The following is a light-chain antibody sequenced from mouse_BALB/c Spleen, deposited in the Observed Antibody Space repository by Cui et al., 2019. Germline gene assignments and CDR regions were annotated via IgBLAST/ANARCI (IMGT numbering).Light chain of an antibody. CDR1: QNVGNN. V-gene: IGKV6-15*01. CDR3: QQYNSYPFT. CDR2: SAS. J-gene: IGKJ4*01. Sequence: DIVMTQSQKFMSTSVGDRVSVTCKASQNVGNNVAWYQQKPGQSPKALIYSASYRYSGVPDRFTGSGSGTDFTLTISNVQSEDLAEYFCQQYNSYPFTFGSGTKLEIK.